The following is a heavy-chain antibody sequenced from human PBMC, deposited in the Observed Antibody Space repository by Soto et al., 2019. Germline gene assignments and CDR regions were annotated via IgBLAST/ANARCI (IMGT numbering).Heavy chain of an antibody. V-gene: IGHV3-23*01. CDR2: ISGSGGST. CDR1: GFTFSIYA. CDR3: AKATRGGAATLIRDY. Sequence: EVQLLESGGGLVQPGGSLRLSCAAAGFTFSIYAMSWVRQAPEKGLEWVSAISGSGGSTYYADSVKGRFTISRDNSKNTLYLQMISLRADDTAVYYCAKATRGGAATLIRDYWGQGTLVTVSS. J-gene: IGHJ4*02. D-gene: IGHD6-13*01.